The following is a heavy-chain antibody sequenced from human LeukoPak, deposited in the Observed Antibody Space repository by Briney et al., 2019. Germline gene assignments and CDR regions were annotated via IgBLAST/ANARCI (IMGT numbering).Heavy chain of an antibody. D-gene: IGHD7-27*01. Sequence: QTGGSLRLSCAASGFTFSSFAMSWVRQAPGKGLEWVSSIIGGGGSTYYTDSVKGRFTISRDNARNSLYLQMNSLGVDDTAVYFCSADPGDYWGQGTLVSVSS. CDR3: SADPGDY. CDR2: IIGGGGST. CDR1: GFTFSSFA. V-gene: IGHV3-23*01. J-gene: IGHJ4*02.